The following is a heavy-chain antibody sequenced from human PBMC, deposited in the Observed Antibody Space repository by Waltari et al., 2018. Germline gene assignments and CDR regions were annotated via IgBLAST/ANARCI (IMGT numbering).Heavy chain of an antibody. CDR2: FGPEDGET. J-gene: IGHJ4*02. Sequence: QVQLVQSGAEVKKPGASVKVSCKVSGYTLTELSMHWVRQAPGKGLEWMGGFGPEDGETIYEQKFQGRVTMTEDTSTDTAYMGLSSLRSEDTAVYYCATVPIWGGVGATGWDYWGQGTLVTVSS. CDR1: GYTLTELS. V-gene: IGHV1-24*01. D-gene: IGHD1-26*01. CDR3: ATVPIWGGVGATGWDY.